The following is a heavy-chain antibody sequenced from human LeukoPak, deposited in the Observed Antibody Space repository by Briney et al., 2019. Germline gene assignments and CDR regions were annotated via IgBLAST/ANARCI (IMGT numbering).Heavy chain of an antibody. D-gene: IGHD4-17*01. CDR3: ARDLSLGRHDDGEPFDS. V-gene: IGHV1-18*01. J-gene: IGHJ4*02. Sequence: GATVKVLCKTSGYTFSNHGISWVRQAPGQGLEWMGRLSGYNGNTNYVQKFRGRITMTTDTSTSTAYLQLRSLSSDDTALYYCARDLSLGRHDDGEPFDSWGQGTLVTVSS. CDR2: LSGYNGNT. CDR1: GYTFSNHG.